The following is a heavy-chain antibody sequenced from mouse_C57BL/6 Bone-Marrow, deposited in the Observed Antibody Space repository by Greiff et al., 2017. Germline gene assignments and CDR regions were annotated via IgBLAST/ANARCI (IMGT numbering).Heavy chain of an antibody. J-gene: IGHJ2*01. CDR3: ARSELDYYGLDY. D-gene: IGHD1-1*01. V-gene: IGHV1-69*01. CDR2: IDPSASYT. CDR1: GYTFTSYC. Sequence: QVQLKESGAELVMPGASVKLSCKASGYTFTSYCMPWVKQRPGQGLEWIGEIDPSASYTTYNQKFKGKSTLTVDKSSSTAYMQLSSLTSEDSAFYYCARSELDYYGLDYWGQGTTLTVSS.